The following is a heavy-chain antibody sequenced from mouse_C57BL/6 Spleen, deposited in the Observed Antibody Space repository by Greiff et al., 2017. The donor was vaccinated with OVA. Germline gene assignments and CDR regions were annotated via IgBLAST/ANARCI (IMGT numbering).Heavy chain of an antibody. CDR2: IHPSDSDT. Sequence: QVQLQQPGAELVKPGASVKVSCKASGYTFTSYWMHWVKQRPGQGLEWIGRIHPSDSDTNYNQKFKGKATLTVDKSSSTAYMELRSLTSEDTAVYYCARGALYDYDGGWFAYWGQGTLVTVSA. CDR1: GYTFTSYW. J-gene: IGHJ3*01. V-gene: IGHV1-74*01. D-gene: IGHD2-4*01. CDR3: ARGALYDYDGGWFAY.